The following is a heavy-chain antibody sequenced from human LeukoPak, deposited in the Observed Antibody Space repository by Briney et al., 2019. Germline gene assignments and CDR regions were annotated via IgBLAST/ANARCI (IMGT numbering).Heavy chain of an antibody. CDR2: ISAYNGNT. J-gene: IGHJ3*02. V-gene: IGHV1-18*01. Sequence: ASVKVSCKASGYTFTSYGISWVRQAPGQGLEGRGWISAYNGNTNYAQKLQGRVTMTTDTSTSTAYMELRSMRSDDTAVYYCARGLYDSSGYTFYKAFDIWGQGTMVTVSS. CDR3: ARGLYDSSGYTFYKAFDI. D-gene: IGHD3-22*01. CDR1: GYTFTSYG.